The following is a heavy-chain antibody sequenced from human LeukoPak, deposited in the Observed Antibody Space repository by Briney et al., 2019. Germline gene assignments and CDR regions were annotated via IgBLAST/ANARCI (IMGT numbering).Heavy chain of an antibody. V-gene: IGHV3-20*04. CDR1: GFTFDDYG. D-gene: IGHD5-12*01. Sequence: GGSLRLSCAASGFTFDDYGMSWVRQAPGKGLEWVSGINWNGGSTGYADSVKGRFTISRDNAKNSLYLQMNSLRAEGTAVYYCARAAGYSGYNRFDYWGQGTLVTVSS. J-gene: IGHJ4*02. CDR2: INWNGGST. CDR3: ARAAGYSGYNRFDY.